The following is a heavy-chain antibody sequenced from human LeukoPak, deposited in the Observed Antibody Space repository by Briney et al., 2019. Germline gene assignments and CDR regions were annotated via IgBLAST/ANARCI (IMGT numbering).Heavy chain of an antibody. CDR2: IDHRGDT. D-gene: IGHD1-1*01. Sequence: KTSETLSLTCAVYGGSFSRYYWSWIRQSPGKGLEWIAEIDHRGDTNYNPSVKSRVTISVDTSKNQFSLKVRSLSAADTAVYYCARGPTISETGYFDFWGQGTVATVSS. CDR3: ARGPTISETGYFDF. V-gene: IGHV4-34*01. CDR1: GGSFSRYY. J-gene: IGHJ4*03.